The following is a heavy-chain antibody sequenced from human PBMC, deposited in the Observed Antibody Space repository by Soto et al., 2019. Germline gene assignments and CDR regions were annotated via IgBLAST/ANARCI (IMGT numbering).Heavy chain of an antibody. CDR2: ISSGSDFI. D-gene: IGHD1-26*01. J-gene: IGHJ5*02. CDR1: FSMYS. CDR3: TRDQGGSYDSWFDP. Sequence: EVHVVESGGGLVKPGGSLRLSCNFSFSMYSMDWVRQAPGKGLEWVASISSGSDFIKYADSVKGRLTISRDNTKNSVSLQMSSLRVEDTAMYYCTRDQGGSYDSWFDPWGRGTLVTVSS. V-gene: IGHV3-21*06.